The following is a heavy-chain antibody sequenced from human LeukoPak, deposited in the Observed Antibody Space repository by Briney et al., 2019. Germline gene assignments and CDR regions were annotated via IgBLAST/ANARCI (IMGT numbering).Heavy chain of an antibody. CDR1: GFTFSDYY. V-gene: IGHV3-66*04. CDR2: IYTSGTT. J-gene: IGHJ4*02. Sequence: PGGSLRLSCAASGFTFSDYYMSWIRQAPGKGLEWVSVIYTSGTTYYADSVKGRFTISRDNSKNTLYLQMNSLRAEDTAVYYCARHYYDSSGYYYSLDYWGQGTLVTVSS. D-gene: IGHD3-22*01. CDR3: ARHYYDSSGYYYSLDY.